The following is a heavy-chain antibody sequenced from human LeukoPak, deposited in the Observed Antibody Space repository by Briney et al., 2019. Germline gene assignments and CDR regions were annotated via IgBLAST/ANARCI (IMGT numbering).Heavy chain of an antibody. J-gene: IGHJ6*03. Sequence: SETLSLTCAVYGGSFSGYYWTWIRQTPEKGLEWIGEMNPSGSTSYNPSLKSRVTISVDTSKNQFSLKLSSVTAADTAVYYCARGRQDVTMIVVVMTAVSYYLDVWGKGTTVTVS. CDR1: GGSFSGYY. CDR2: MNPSGST. V-gene: IGHV4-34*01. D-gene: IGHD3-22*01. CDR3: ARGRQDVTMIVVVMTAVSYYLDV.